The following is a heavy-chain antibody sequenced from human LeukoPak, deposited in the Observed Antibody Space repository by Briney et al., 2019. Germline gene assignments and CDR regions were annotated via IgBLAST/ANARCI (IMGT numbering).Heavy chain of an antibody. CDR1: GFTFTNAW. J-gene: IGHJ6*02. CDR2: IKSKTDGETT. Sequence: GGSLRLSCVDSGFTFTNAWMSWVRQAPGKGLEWIGRIKSKTDGETTNYAEPVRGRFTISRDDSKSAVYLQMNSLRAEDTAVYYCAKDGDVWGQGTTVTVSS. V-gene: IGHV3-15*01. CDR3: AKDGDV.